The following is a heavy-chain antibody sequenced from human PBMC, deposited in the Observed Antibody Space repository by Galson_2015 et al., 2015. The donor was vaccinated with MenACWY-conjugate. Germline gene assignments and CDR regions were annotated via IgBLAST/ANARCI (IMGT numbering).Heavy chain of an antibody. Sequence: SLRLSCAASGFTFSSYSMNWVRQAPGKGLEWVSYISSSSSTIYYADSVKGRFTISRDNAKNSLYLQTNSLRAEDTAVYYCARELAVAGDAFDIWGQGTMVTVSS. CDR3: ARELAVAGDAFDI. D-gene: IGHD6-19*01. CDR2: ISSSSSTI. CDR1: GFTFSSYS. V-gene: IGHV3-48*04. J-gene: IGHJ3*02.